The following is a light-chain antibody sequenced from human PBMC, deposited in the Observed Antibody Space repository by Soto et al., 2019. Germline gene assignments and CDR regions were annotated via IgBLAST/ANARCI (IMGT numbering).Light chain of an antibody. CDR3: MQALQTPPT. Sequence: DFVMTQSPLSLPVTPGEPASISCRSSQSLLHRNGYNYLDWYLQKPGQSPQVLIYLGSNRASGVPDRFSRSGSGTDFTLKISRVEAEDVGVYYCMQALQTPPTFGQGTRLEIK. CDR1: QSLLHRNGYNY. J-gene: IGKJ5*01. CDR2: LGS. V-gene: IGKV2-28*01.